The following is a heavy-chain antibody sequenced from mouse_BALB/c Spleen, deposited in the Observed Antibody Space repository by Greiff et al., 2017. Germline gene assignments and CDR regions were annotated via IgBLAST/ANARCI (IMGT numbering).Heavy chain of an antibody. Sequence: QVQLQQPGAELVRPGASVKLSCKASGYTFTSYWINWVKQRPGQGLEWIGNIYPSDSYTNYNQKFKDKATLTVDKSSSTAYMQLSSPTSEDSAVYYCTRSGGSSFFFDYWGQGTTLTVSS. V-gene: IGHV1-69*02. D-gene: IGHD1-1*01. CDR3: TRSGGSSFFFDY. J-gene: IGHJ2*01. CDR1: GYTFTSYW. CDR2: IYPSDSYT.